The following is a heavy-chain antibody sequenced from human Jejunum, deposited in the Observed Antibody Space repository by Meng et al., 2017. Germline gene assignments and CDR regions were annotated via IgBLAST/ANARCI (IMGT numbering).Heavy chain of an antibody. J-gene: IGHJ4*02. D-gene: IGHD3-16*01. V-gene: IGHV4-61*08. CDR3: ARDYWGSLDY. Sequence: GQRQVSGPGLVRPSETLSLTCPVSRGSVSSPDYQWGWIRQPPGKGLEWIGYAGANFQSGTNHNPSLKSRVTISLDTSKNQFSLKLTSVNAADTAVYYCARDYWGSLDYWGQGILVTVSS. CDR2: AGANFQSGT. CDR1: RGSVSSPDYQ.